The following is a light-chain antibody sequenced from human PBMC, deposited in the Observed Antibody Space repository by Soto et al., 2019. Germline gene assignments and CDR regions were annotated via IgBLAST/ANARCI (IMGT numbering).Light chain of an antibody. CDR3: CSYAGTYTFVL. CDR2: DVN. J-gene: IGLJ3*02. CDR1: SSDVSNYYY. Sequence: QSALTQPRSVSGSPGQSVTISCTRTSSDVSNYYYVSWYQHHPGKAPKLMIYDVNQRPSGVPDRFSGSTSGNTASLTISGLQAEDEADYYCCSYAGTYTFVLFGAGTKVTVL. V-gene: IGLV2-11*01.